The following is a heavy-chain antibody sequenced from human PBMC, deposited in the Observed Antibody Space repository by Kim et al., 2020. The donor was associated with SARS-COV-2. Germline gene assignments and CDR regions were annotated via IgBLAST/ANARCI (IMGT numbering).Heavy chain of an antibody. CDR1: GGSFSGYY. CDR3: ARSYSSSWYYLDY. V-gene: IGHV4-34*01. Sequence: SETLSLTCAVYGGSFSGYYWSWIRQPPGKGLEWIGEINHSGSTNYNPSLKSRVTISVDTSKNQFSLKLSSVTAADTAVYYCARSYSSSWYYLDYWGQGTL. CDR2: INHSGST. J-gene: IGHJ4*02. D-gene: IGHD6-13*01.